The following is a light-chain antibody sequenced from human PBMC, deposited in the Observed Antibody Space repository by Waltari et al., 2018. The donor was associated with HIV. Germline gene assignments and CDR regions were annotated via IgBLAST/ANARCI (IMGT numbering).Light chain of an antibody. CDR2: GAS. J-gene: IGKJ1*01. Sequence: VMTQSPATVSVSPGERATLSCRASQGISTKLVWYQRKPGQAPRLLIYGASTRATGIPARFSGSGSGTDFTLTISSLQSVDSAIYYCQQYNNWPRTFGQGTKVEIK. CDR3: QQYNNWPRT. CDR1: QGISTK. V-gene: IGKV3-15*01.